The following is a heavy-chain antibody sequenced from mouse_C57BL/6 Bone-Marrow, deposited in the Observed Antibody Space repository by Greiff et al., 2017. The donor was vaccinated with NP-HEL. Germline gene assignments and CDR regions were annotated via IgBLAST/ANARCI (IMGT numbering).Heavy chain of an antibody. V-gene: IGHV1-64*01. J-gene: IGHJ2*01. D-gene: IGHD2-3*01. CDR1: GYTFTSYW. CDR3: ARSRGYYDY. Sequence: VQLQQSGAELVKPGASVKLSCKASGYTFTSYWMHWVKQRPGQGLEWIGMIHPNSGSTNYNEKFKSKATLTVAKSSSTAYMQLSSLTSEDSAVYYCARSRGYYDYWGQGTTLTVSS. CDR2: IHPNSGST.